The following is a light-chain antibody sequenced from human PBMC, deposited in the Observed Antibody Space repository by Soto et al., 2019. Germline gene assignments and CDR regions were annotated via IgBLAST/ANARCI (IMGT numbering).Light chain of an antibody. CDR2: DAS. V-gene: IGKV1-5*01. CDR3: QQYETFSGT. Sequence: DIQITQSPSTLSASVGDTVTVTCRSSQSVSGWLAWYQQKPGEAPKLLIYDASALPRGVPSRFSGSGSGTKFTLTIASLQPHDFATYYCQQYETFSGTVGPETKVDIK. J-gene: IGKJ1*01. CDR1: QSVSGW.